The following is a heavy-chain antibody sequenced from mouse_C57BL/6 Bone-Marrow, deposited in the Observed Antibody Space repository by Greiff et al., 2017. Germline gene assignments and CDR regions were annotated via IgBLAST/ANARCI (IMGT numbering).Heavy chain of an antibody. D-gene: IGHD1-1*01. CDR1: GYTFTSYW. CDR2: INPSNGGT. J-gene: IGHJ2*01. CDR3: ARWATTVVADFDY. Sequence: VQLQQPGTELVKPGASVKLSCKASGYTFTSYWMHWVKQRPGQGLEWIGNINPSNGGTNYNEKFKSKATLTVDKSSSTAYMQLSSLTSEDSAVYYCARWATTVVADFDYWGQGTTLTVSS. V-gene: IGHV1-53*01.